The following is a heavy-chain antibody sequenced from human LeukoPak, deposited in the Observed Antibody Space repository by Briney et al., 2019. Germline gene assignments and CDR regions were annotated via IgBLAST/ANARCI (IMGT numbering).Heavy chain of an antibody. CDR2: IYYSGST. CDR1: GGSISSSSYY. Sequence: KPSETLSLTCTVSGGSISSSSYYWGWIRQPPGKGLEWIGSIYYSGSTYYNPSLKSRVTISVDTSKNQFSLKLSSVTAADTAVYYCARDHSSGWYEQDYWGQGTLVTVSS. J-gene: IGHJ4*02. D-gene: IGHD6-19*01. V-gene: IGHV4-39*07. CDR3: ARDHSSGWYEQDY.